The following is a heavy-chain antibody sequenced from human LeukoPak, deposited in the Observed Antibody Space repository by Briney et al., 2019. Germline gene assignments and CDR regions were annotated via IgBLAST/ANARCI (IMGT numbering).Heavy chain of an antibody. CDR3: ARGHYYYDSSGYQRLDY. CDR1: GFTFSNAW. J-gene: IGHJ4*02. Sequence: GGSLRLSCAASGFTFSNAWMSWIRQAPGKGLEWVSYISSSGSTIYYADSVKGRFTISRDNAKNSLYLQMNSLRAEDTAVYYCARGHYYYDSSGYQRLDYWGQGTLVTVSS. CDR2: ISSSGSTI. V-gene: IGHV3-11*04. D-gene: IGHD3-22*01.